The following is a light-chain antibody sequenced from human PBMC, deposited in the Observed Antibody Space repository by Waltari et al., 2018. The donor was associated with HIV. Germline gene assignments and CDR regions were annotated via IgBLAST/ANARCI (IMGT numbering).Light chain of an antibody. CDR2: GPS. CDR3: QQYGASPHT. J-gene: IGKJ2*01. CDR1: QTVNSGY. Sequence: ELVLTQSPGTLSLSPGERATLSCKASQTVNSGYLAWYQQTAGQAPRLLVYGPSTMASGIADRFSCRGSGTDFTLTITALEPEDSAVYHCQQYGASPHTFGQGTKLEI. V-gene: IGKV3-20*01.